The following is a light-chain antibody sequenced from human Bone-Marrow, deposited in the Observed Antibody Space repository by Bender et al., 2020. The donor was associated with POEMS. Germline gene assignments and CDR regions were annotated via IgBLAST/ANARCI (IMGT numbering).Light chain of an antibody. Sequence: LTQPPSASGTPGQRVTISCSGGSSNIGAHAVNWYQQKPGQAPVVVIYKDSERPSGIPERFSGSSSGTTVTLTISGVQAEDEADYYCQSADNSGTHVLFGGGTKLTVL. J-gene: IGLJ2*01. V-gene: IGLV3-25*02. CDR1: NIGAHA. CDR3: QSADNSGTHVL. CDR2: KDS.